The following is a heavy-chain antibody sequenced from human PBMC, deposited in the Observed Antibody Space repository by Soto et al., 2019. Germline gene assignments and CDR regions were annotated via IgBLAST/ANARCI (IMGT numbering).Heavy chain of an antibody. J-gene: IGHJ4*02. Sequence: QVQLVESGGGVVQPGRSLRLSCEASGFTFSSYGMHWVRQAPGKGLEWVAVIWYDGSNKYYADSVKGRFTISRDNSKNTLYLQMNSLRAEDTAVYYCARYLRYYYDSSGYFQDYWGQGTLVTVSS. CDR1: GFTFSSYG. D-gene: IGHD3-22*01. CDR3: ARYLRYYYDSSGYFQDY. V-gene: IGHV3-33*01. CDR2: IWYDGSNK.